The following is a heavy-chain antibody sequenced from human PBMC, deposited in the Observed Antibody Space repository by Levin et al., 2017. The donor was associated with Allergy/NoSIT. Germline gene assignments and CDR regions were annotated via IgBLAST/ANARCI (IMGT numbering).Heavy chain of an antibody. CDR1: GGSVSDGLYH. D-gene: IGHD1-1*01. CDR3: TRLANGIPSDN. CDR2: AYYLGNT. V-gene: IGHV4-39*01. Sequence: KSSETLSLTCSVSGGSVSDGLYHWGWIRQPPGTWLEWIASAYYLGNTYYNPSLKSRVTISVDTSKNQFSLKVTSVTAADTAVYYCTRLANGIPSDNWGQGTLVTVSS. J-gene: IGHJ4*02.